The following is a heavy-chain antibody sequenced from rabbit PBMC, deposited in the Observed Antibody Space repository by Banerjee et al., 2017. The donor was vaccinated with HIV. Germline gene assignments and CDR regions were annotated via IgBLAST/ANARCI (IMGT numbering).Heavy chain of an antibody. D-gene: IGHD4-1*01. CDR2: IYTGSSGSA. CDR3: ARDLAGVIGWNFGL. Sequence: QSLEESGGDLVKPGASLTLTCTASGFSFSSSYYMCWVRQAPGKGLEWIACIYTGSSGSAYYASWAKGRFTGSKTSSTTVTLQMTSLTAADTATYFCARDLAGVIGWNFGLWGPGTLVTVS. J-gene: IGHJ4*01. CDR1: GFSFSSSYY. V-gene: IGHV1S40*01.